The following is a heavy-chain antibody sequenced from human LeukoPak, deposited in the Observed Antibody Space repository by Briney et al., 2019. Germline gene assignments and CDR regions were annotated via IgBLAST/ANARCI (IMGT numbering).Heavy chain of an antibody. J-gene: IGHJ4*02. CDR1: GYTFTGYY. Sequence: GASVKVSCKASGYTFTGYYMHWVRQAPGQGLEWMGRINPNSGGTNYAQKFQGRVTMTRDTSISTAYMEQSRLRSDDTAVYYCARGPLPLAVADCWGQGTLVTVSS. D-gene: IGHD6-19*01. V-gene: IGHV1-2*06. CDR2: INPNSGGT. CDR3: ARGPLPLAVADC.